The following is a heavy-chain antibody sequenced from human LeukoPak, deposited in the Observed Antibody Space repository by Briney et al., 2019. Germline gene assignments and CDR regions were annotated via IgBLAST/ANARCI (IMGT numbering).Heavy chain of an antibody. D-gene: IGHD3-22*01. CDR1: GYSVTELS. J-gene: IGHJ4*02. Sequence: GASVKVSCKVSGYSVTELSMHWVRQAPGLGPEWMGGFDREDDAPVYAQQFQGRVTMTEDTSTDTAYMELSSLRSEDTALYYCATLDSYYDNSGRPLLPDWGQGTLVTVSS. CDR3: ATLDSYYDNSGRPLLPD. V-gene: IGHV1-24*01. CDR2: FDREDDAP.